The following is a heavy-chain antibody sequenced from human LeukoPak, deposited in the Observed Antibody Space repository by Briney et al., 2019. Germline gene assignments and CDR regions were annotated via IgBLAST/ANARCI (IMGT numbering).Heavy chain of an antibody. CDR2: IIPIFGTA. V-gene: IGHV1-69*13. CDR3: AREGGNYYDSSGTDFDY. D-gene: IGHD3-22*01. Sequence: GASVKVSCKASGGTFSSYAISWVRQAPGQGLEWMGGIIPIFGTANYAQKFQGRVTITADESTSTAYMELSSLRSEDTAVYYCAREGGNYYDSSGTDFDYWGQGTLVTVSS. CDR1: GGTFSSYA. J-gene: IGHJ4*02.